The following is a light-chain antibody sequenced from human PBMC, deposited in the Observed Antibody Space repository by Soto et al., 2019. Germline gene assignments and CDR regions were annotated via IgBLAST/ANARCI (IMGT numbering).Light chain of an antibody. CDR3: QQYNSYSRT. V-gene: IGKV1-5*01. J-gene: IGKJ1*01. CDR1: QSISSW. Sequence: DIQMTQSPSTLSASVGDRVTITCRASQSISSWLAGYQQKPGKAPKLLIYDASSLASGVPSRFSGSGSGTEFTLTISSLQPDDFATYDCQQYNSYSRTFGQGAKVEIK. CDR2: DAS.